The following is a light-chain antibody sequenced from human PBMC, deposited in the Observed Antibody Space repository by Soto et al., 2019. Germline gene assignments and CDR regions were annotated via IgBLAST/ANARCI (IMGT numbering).Light chain of an antibody. V-gene: IGLV7-43*01. CDR3: LLYHAGAHV. CDR2: TIS. CDR1: TGAVTSDSY. J-gene: IGLJ1*01. Sequence: QAVVTQEPSLTVSPGGTVTLTCASSTGAVTSDSYPSWFQQKPGQAPRALIYTISNKHSWTPARFSGSLLGGKAALTLSDVQPEDEAAYFCLLYHAGAHVFGPGTNVTVL.